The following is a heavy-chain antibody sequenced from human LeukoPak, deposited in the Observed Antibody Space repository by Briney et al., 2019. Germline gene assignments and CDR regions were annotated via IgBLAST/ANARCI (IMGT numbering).Heavy chain of an antibody. D-gene: IGHD3-9*01. CDR3: AREDRYQYYYIDV. CDR2: FYPSGST. CDR1: GGSISSYF. V-gene: IGHV4-4*07. J-gene: IGHJ6*03. Sequence: PSETLSLTCTVSGGSISSYFWNWIRQPAGKGLQWIGRFYPSGSTNYNPSLKSRLTMSVDTSKNQFSLKLSSVTAADTAVYYCAREDRYQYYYIDVWGKGTTVTVSS.